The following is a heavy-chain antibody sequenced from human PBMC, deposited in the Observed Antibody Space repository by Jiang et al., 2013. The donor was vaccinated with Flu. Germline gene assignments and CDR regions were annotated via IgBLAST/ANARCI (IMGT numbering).Heavy chain of an antibody. CDR2: ISYDGSNK. V-gene: IGHV3-30*01. J-gene: IGHJ6*04. Sequence: VQLVESGGGVVQPGRSLRLSCAASGFTFSSYAMHWVRQAPGKGLEWVAVISYDGSNKYYADSVKGRFTISRDNSKNTLYLQMNGLRAEDTAVYYCAREGAGDFRMDVWGKGTTVTVSS. D-gene: IGHD7-27*01. CDR1: GFTFSSYA. CDR3: AREGAGDFRMDV.